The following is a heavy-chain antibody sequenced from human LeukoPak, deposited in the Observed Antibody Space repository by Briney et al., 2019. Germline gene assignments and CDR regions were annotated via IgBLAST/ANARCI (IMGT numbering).Heavy chain of an antibody. Sequence: ASVKVSCKASGYTFTSYGISWVRQAPGQGLEWMGWISAYNGNTNYAQKLQGGVTMTTDTSTSAAYMELRSLRSDDTAVYYCASFEQWLGAFDIWGQGTMVTVSS. CDR2: ISAYNGNT. V-gene: IGHV1-18*01. CDR3: ASFEQWLGAFDI. J-gene: IGHJ3*02. D-gene: IGHD6-19*01. CDR1: GYTFTSYG.